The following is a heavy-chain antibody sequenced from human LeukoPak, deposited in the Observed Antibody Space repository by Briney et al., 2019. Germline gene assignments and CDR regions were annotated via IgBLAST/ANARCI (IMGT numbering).Heavy chain of an antibody. V-gene: IGHV4-59*01. Sequence: SETLSLTCTVSGGSISSYYWSWIRQPPGKGLEWIGYLYYSGSTNYNPSLKSRVTISVGTSKNQFSLKLSSVTAADTAVYYCARAEQWLSMFDLWGRGTLVTVSS. CDR1: GGSISSYY. J-gene: IGHJ2*01. CDR3: ARAEQWLSMFDL. D-gene: IGHD6-19*01. CDR2: LYYSGST.